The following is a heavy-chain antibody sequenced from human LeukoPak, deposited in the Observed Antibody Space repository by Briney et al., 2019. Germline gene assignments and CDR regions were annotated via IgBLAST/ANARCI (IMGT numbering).Heavy chain of an antibody. V-gene: IGHV3-43*02. Sequence: GRSLRLSCAASGFNFDDYAMHWIRQVPGKGLEWVSLITGDGGTTYYVASVKGRFTISRDNSKNSLYLQMNGLRTEETSLYYCARVLSSAWFDAFDIWGQGTMVTVSS. D-gene: IGHD6-19*01. CDR2: ITGDGGTT. CDR1: GFNFDDYA. CDR3: ARVLSSAWFDAFDI. J-gene: IGHJ3*02.